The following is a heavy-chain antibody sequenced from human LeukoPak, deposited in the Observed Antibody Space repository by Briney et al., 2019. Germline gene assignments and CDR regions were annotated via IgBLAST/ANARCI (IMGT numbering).Heavy chain of an antibody. Sequence: GGSLRLSCAASGFTFSGYSMNWVRQAPGKGPEWISYINNDRSSIADSVKRRFIISRDTAENSLFLQMNSLRVEDTALYYCARDTDWSFDHWGQGILVTVSS. D-gene: IGHD2-21*01. J-gene: IGHJ4*02. V-gene: IGHV3-48*01. CDR1: GFTFSGYS. CDR2: INNDRSSI. CDR3: ARDTDWSFDH.